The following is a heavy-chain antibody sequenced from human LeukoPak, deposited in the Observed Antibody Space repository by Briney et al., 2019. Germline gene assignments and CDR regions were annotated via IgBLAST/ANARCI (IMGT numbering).Heavy chain of an antibody. CDR2: ISDTGYYI. CDR3: ANHFACGSTTCPSFDD. J-gene: IGHJ4*02. D-gene: IGHD2-2*01. Sequence: GGSLRPSCRASGFTFSRYSMNWVRQAPGKGLEWVSSISDTGYYIYYADSVKGRFTISRDNTKNSLSLQMNDLRAEDTAVYYCANHFACGSTTCPSFDDWGQGTLVTVSS. V-gene: IGHV3-21*01. CDR1: GFTFSRYS.